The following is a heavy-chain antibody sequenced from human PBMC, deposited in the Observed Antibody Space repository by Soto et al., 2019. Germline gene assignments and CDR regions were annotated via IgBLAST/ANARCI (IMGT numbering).Heavy chain of an antibody. D-gene: IGHD1-1*01. CDR2: IYANGTT. J-gene: IGHJ5*02. Sequence: PSETLSLPGPVSGSSISGFYWNWVRKSAGKGLGWIGRIYANGTTDYNPSLKSRVTMSVHTSKKQFSLKLRSVPAADTAVYYCVRYGTKTLRDWFDPWGQGSSVTV. CDR3: VRYGTKTLRDWFDP. V-gene: IGHV4-4*07. CDR1: GSSISGFY.